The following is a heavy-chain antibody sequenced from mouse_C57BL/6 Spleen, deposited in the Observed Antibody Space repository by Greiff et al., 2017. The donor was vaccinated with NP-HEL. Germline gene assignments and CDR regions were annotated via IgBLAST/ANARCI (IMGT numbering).Heavy chain of an antibody. CDR1: GYSFTGYY. Sequence: VQLQQSGPELVKPGASVKISCKASGYSFTGYYMNWVKQSPEKSLEWIGEINPSTGGTTYNQKFKAKAKLTVDKSSSTAYMQLKSLTSEDSAVYYCASLTGNYAMDYWGQGTSVTVSS. V-gene: IGHV1-42*01. CDR3: ASLTGNYAMDY. J-gene: IGHJ4*01. D-gene: IGHD4-1*01. CDR2: INPSTGGT.